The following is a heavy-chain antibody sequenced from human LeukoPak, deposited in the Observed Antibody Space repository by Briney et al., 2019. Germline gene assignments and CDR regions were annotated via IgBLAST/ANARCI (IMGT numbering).Heavy chain of an antibody. Sequence: SETLSLTCIDSNDSISSSSYYWGWMRQPPGQGLEWIGTIYYTGSTYNNPSLKSRVTISGDTSKNQFSLKLSSVTAADTAVYYCARASYSYDINGWVPFDYWGQGTLVTVSS. CDR3: ARASYSYDINGWVPFDY. CDR2: IYYTGST. V-gene: IGHV4-39*01. D-gene: IGHD3-22*01. J-gene: IGHJ4*02. CDR1: NDSISSSSYY.